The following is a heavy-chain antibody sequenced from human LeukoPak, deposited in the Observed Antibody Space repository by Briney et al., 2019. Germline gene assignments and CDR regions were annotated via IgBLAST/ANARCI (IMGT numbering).Heavy chain of an antibody. Sequence: GGSLRLSCGASGFTFSRYSMDWVRQAPGKGLEWVSSISSSGSYIYYADSVKGRFTISRDNAKNSLYLQMNSLRAEDTAVYYCASRNQYCGGDCFWAFDIWGQGTMVTVSS. CDR1: GFTFSRYS. D-gene: IGHD2-21*02. V-gene: IGHV3-21*01. J-gene: IGHJ3*02. CDR2: ISSSGSYI. CDR3: ASRNQYCGGDCFWAFDI.